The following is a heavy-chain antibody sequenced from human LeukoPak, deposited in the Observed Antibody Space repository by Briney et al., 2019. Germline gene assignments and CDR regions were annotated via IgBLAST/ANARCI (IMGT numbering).Heavy chain of an antibody. Sequence: GGSLRLSCAASGFTFSDHYMDWVRQAPGKGLEWVGCIRKKANNYTTEYAASVKGRSTISRDDSKNSLYLQMNSLKTEDTAVYYCVKRSGNYELDYWGQGTLVTVSS. V-gene: IGHV3-72*01. D-gene: IGHD1-26*01. CDR2: IRKKANNYTT. J-gene: IGHJ4*02. CDR1: GFTFSDHY. CDR3: VKRSGNYELDY.